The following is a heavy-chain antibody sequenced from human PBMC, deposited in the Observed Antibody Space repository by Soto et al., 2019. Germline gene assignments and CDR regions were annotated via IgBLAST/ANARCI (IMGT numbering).Heavy chain of an antibody. D-gene: IGHD3-16*01. Sequence: QVQLQESGPGLVKPSETLSLTCTVSGGSISSYYWSWIRQPPGKGLEWIGYIYSSGSTNYNPSLSTRVTLSADTSKDRFPPEPGAVTAADPALYFCSRPDRRGGVDSWGQGALVTVSS. J-gene: IGHJ4*02. V-gene: IGHV4-59*08. CDR2: IYSSGST. CDR3: SRPDRRGGVDS. CDR1: GGSISSYY.